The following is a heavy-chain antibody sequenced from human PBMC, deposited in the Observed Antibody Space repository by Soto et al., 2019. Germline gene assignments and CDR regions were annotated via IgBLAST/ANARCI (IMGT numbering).Heavy chain of an antibody. J-gene: IGHJ3*02. Sequence: PGGSLRLSCAASGFAFSSYSMNWVRQAPGKGLEWVSSISSSSSYIYYADSVKGRFTISRDNAKNSLYLQMNSLRAEDTAVYYCARVGLYSSSWYGDFDIWGQGTMVTVS. V-gene: IGHV3-21*01. D-gene: IGHD6-13*01. CDR1: GFAFSSYS. CDR3: ARVGLYSSSWYGDFDI. CDR2: ISSSSSYI.